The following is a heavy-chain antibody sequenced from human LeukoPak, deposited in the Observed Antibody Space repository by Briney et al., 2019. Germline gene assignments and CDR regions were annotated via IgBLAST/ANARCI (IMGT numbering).Heavy chain of an antibody. V-gene: IGHV3-23*01. D-gene: IGHD3-3*01. CDR3: AKDRYYTGAGSFDH. Sequence: TGGSLRLSCAASGLTFSTYAMSWVRQAPGKGPEWVSYISGSGGDTYYADSVKGRFTISRDNSKNTLYLQINSLRAEDTAVYYCAKDRYYTGAGSFDHWGQGTLVTVSS. CDR2: ISGSGGDT. CDR1: GLTFSTYA. J-gene: IGHJ4*02.